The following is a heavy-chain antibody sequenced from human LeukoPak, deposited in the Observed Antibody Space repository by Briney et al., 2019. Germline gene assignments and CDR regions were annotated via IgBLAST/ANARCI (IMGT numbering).Heavy chain of an antibody. CDR1: GASASTYY. V-gene: IGHV4-59*02. CDR3: ARSRLRWNFDY. J-gene: IGHJ4*02. D-gene: IGHD4-23*01. Sequence: PSETLSLTCTVSGASASTYYWTWIRQPPGKGLEWIGYIYYSGGTNYNPSLKSRVTISLDTSKNQFSLKLSSVTAADTAVYYCARSRLRWNFDYWGQGTLVTVSS. CDR2: IYYSGGT.